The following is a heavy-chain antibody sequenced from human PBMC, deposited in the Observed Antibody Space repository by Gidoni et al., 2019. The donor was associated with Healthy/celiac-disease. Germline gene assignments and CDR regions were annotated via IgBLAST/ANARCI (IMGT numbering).Heavy chain of an antibody. CDR2: INPNSGGT. Sequence: QVQLVQSGAEVKKPGASVQVPCKASGYTFTGYYMPWVRQAPGQGLEWMGWINPNSGGTNYALKFQGWVTMTRDTSISTAYMELSRLRSDDTAVYYCAREGGLPGISRNYFDYWGQGTLVTVSS. D-gene: IGHD3-16*01. CDR3: AREGGLPGISRNYFDY. J-gene: IGHJ4*02. CDR1: GYTFTGYY. V-gene: IGHV1-2*04.